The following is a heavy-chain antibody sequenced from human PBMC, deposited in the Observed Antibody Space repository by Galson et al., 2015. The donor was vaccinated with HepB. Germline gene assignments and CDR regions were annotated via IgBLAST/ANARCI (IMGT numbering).Heavy chain of an antibody. D-gene: IGHD5-12*01. V-gene: IGHV1-69*13. J-gene: IGHJ5*02. Sequence: SVKVSCKASGGTFSSYAISWVRQAPGQGLEWMGGIIPIFGTANYAQKFQGRVTITADESTSTAYMELSSLRSEDTAVYYCARDPGYSGYDSNWFDPWGQGTLVTVSS. CDR1: GGTFSSYA. CDR2: IIPIFGTA. CDR3: ARDPGYSGYDSNWFDP.